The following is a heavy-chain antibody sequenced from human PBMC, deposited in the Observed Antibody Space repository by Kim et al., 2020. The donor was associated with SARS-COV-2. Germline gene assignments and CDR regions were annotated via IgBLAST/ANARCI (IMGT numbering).Heavy chain of an antibody. J-gene: IGHJ4*02. D-gene: IGHD6-13*01. V-gene: IGHV3-43D*03. Sequence: GGSLRLSCAASGFTFDDYAMHWVRQAPGKGLEWVSLISWDGGSTYYADSVKGRFTISRDNSKNSLYLQMNSLRAEDTALYYCAKGYSSSPESNFDYWGQGTLVTVSS. CDR3: AKGYSSSPESNFDY. CDR2: ISWDGGST. CDR1: GFTFDDYA.